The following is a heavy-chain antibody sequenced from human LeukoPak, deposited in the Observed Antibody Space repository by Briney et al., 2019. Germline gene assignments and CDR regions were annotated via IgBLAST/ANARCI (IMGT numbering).Heavy chain of an antibody. J-gene: IGHJ6*02. CDR2: ITGTGGHT. D-gene: IGHD3-16*02. Sequence: GGSLRLSCAASGFTFTSYAMSWVRQAPGKGLEWVSAITGTGGHTYYAASVQGRFTVSRDNAKNSLYLQMNSLRAEDTALYYCAKDIDRYYYYGMDVWGQGTTVTVSS. CDR1: GFTFTSYA. V-gene: IGHV3-23*01. CDR3: AKDIDRYYYYGMDV.